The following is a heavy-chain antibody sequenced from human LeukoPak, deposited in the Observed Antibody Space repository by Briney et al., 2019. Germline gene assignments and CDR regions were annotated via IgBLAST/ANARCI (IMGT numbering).Heavy chain of an antibody. CDR2: ISGSGVST. Sequence: GGSLRLSCTTSGFNFRAYWMGWVRQAPGKGLEWVSAISGSGVSTYYADSVKGRFTISRDNSKNTLYLQMNSLRAEDTAVYYCAKDIAAADDLFDYWGQGTLVTVSS. J-gene: IGHJ4*02. V-gene: IGHV3-23*01. CDR3: AKDIAAADDLFDY. D-gene: IGHD6-13*01. CDR1: GFNFRAYW.